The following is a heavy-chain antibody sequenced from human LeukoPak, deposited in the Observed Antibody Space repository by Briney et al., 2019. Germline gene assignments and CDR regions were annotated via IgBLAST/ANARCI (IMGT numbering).Heavy chain of an antibody. J-gene: IGHJ4*02. CDR1: GFTFSSYS. CDR3: ARSAQYYYDSSGYYPTPFDY. D-gene: IGHD3-22*01. CDR2: ISSSDSYI. V-gene: IGHV3-21*01. Sequence: GGSLRLSCAASGFTFSSYSMNWVRQAPGKGLEWVSFISSSDSYILYADSVKGRFTISRDNAKNSLYLQMNSLRAEDTAVYYCARSAQYYYDSSGYYPTPFDYWGQGTLVTVSS.